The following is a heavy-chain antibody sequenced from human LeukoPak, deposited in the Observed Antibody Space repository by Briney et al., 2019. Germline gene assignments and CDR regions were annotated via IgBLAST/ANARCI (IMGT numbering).Heavy chain of an antibody. V-gene: IGHV3-30*18. D-gene: IGHD1-1*01. CDR3: AKDRRIGDRGRGWNDRYFDS. CDR2: ISYDGSNK. CDR1: GFPFSSYD. J-gene: IGHJ4*02. Sequence: GGSLRLSCAASGFPFSSYDMHWVRQAPGKGLEWVTVISYDGSNKYYADSVKGRFTISRDRPKNTLYLQMNSLRAEDTALYYCAKDRRIGDRGRGWNDRYFDSWGQGALVTVSS.